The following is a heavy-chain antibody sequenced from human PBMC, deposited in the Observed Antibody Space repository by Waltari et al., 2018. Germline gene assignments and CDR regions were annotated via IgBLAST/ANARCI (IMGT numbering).Heavy chain of an antibody. CDR1: GFSFSTHW. CDR2: IRPDGTYT. J-gene: IGHJ4*02. CDR3: ARGIDS. Sequence: EVQLEESGGGSVQPGGSLRLSCAASGFSFSTHWMHWVRQAPGKGLVWVAEIRPDGTYTNSADSLRGRFTIARDNAKNTLYLQMNSLRVEDTAVYYCARGIDSWGRGTLVAVSS. V-gene: IGHV3-74*01.